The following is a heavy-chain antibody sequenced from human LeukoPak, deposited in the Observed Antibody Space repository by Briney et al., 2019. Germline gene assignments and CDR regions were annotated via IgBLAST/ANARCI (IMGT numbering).Heavy chain of an antibody. J-gene: IGHJ4*02. D-gene: IGHD5-24*01. V-gene: IGHV4-38-2*02. Sequence: SETLSLTCTVSGFYINDGYYWGWVRQPPGKGPESIGNIYRTGSTYYSPSLKSRVTISVDTSKNQFSLTLMSVTATDTAVYYCARGPRWLASLWVPFDYWGQGTLVTVSS. CDR2: IYRTGST. CDR3: ARGPRWLASLWVPFDY. CDR1: GFYINDGYY.